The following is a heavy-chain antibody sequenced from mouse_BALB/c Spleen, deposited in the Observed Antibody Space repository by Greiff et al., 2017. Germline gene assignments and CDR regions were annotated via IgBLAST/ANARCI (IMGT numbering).Heavy chain of an antibody. Sequence: EGKLVESGGGLVKPGGSLKLSCAASGFAFSSYDMSWVRQTPEKRLEWVAYISSGGGSTYYPDTVKGRFTISRDNAKNTLYLQMSSLKSEDTAMYYCARSTGTYFDYWGQGTTLTVSS. CDR3: ARSTGTYFDY. J-gene: IGHJ2*01. CDR2: ISSGGGST. CDR1: GFAFSSYD. V-gene: IGHV5-12-1*01. D-gene: IGHD4-1*02.